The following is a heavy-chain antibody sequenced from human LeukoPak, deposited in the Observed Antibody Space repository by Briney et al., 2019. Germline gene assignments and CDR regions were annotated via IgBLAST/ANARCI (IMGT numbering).Heavy chain of an antibody. Sequence: GSSVKVSCKASGGTFSSYAISWVRQAPGQGLEWMGWINPNSGGTNYAQKFQGRVTMTRDTSISTAYMELSRLRSDDTAVYYCARDLSIVATYDPLYYYYYYMDVWGKGTTVTVSS. V-gene: IGHV1-2*02. CDR1: GGTFSSYA. CDR2: INPNSGGT. J-gene: IGHJ6*03. CDR3: ARDLSIVATYDPLYYYYYYMDV. D-gene: IGHD5-12*01.